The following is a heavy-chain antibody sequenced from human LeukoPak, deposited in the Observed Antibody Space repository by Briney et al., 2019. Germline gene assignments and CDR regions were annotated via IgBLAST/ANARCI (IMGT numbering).Heavy chain of an antibody. CDR3: TTDILHDSSGYYANFDY. J-gene: IGHJ4*02. V-gene: IGHV3-15*01. Sequence: PGGSLRLSCTASGFTFSNAWMSWVRQAPGKGLGRVGHIKSKRDGGTTDYAASVKGRFTISRDDSRNALYLQMNNLQTEDTALYYCTTDILHDSSGYYANFDYWGQGTLVRVSS. D-gene: IGHD3-22*01. CDR1: GFTFSNAW. CDR2: IKSKRDGGTT.